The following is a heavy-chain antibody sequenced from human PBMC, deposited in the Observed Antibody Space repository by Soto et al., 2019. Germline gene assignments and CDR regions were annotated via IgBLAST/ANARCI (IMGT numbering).Heavy chain of an antibody. D-gene: IGHD3-3*01. J-gene: IGHJ4*02. CDR2: IKSKAYGGTT. CDR1: GFTSSNAW. Sequence: GGSLRLSCAASGFTSSNAWMNWVRQGPGKGLEWVGRIKSKAYGGTTDYAAPVKGRFTISRDDSRDTLYLQMSSLRADDTAVYYCARDGPHITIFGYGDYWGQGNLVTVSS. V-gene: IGHV3-15*05. CDR3: ARDGPHITIFGYGDY.